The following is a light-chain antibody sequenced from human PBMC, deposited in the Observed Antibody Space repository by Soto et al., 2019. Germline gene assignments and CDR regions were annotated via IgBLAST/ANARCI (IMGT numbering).Light chain of an antibody. Sequence: EIVLTQSPATLSLSPGERATLSCRASQSVSTYLAWYQQKPGQAPRLLIYDASKRATGIQVRFSGSGSGTDLTLTITSLEPEDFGVDYCQQRSNWPPTWTFGQGTKVDIK. CDR1: QSVSTY. V-gene: IGKV3-11*01. CDR3: QQRSNWPPTWT. J-gene: IGKJ1*01. CDR2: DAS.